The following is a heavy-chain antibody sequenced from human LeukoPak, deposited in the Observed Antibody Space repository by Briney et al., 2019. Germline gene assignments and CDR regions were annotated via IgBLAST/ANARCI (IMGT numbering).Heavy chain of an antibody. CDR1: GFTFSSYW. V-gene: IGHV3-7*01. Sequence: GGSLRLSCAASGFTFSSYWMSWVRQPPGKGLEWVAHIKQEGSEKYYADPVRGRFTISRDNAKNSLYLQMNSPRAEDTVVYYCASETSDHWGQGTLVTVSS. CDR2: IKQEGSEK. J-gene: IGHJ4*02. CDR3: ASETSDH.